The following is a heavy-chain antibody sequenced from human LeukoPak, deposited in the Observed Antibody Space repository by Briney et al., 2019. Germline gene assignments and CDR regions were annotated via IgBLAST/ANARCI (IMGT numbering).Heavy chain of an antibody. Sequence: TSVTVSCKASGYTFTGYYMHWVRQAPGQGLEWMGWINPNSGGTNYAQKFQGRVTMTRDTSVSTAYMELSRLRSDDTAVYYCARDTESYYDFWSGYFTWGQGTLVTVSS. D-gene: IGHD3-3*01. J-gene: IGHJ4*02. CDR2: INPNSGGT. CDR1: GYTFTGYY. CDR3: ARDTESYYDFWSGYFT. V-gene: IGHV1-2*02.